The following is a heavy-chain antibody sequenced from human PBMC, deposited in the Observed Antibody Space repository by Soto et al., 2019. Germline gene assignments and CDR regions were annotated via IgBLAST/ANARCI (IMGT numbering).Heavy chain of an antibody. CDR2: IKQDGSEK. CDR3: ARVGDYYYYGMEV. V-gene: IGHV3-7*01. J-gene: IGHJ6*02. CDR1: GFTFSSYW. Sequence: GGSLRLSCAASGFTFSSYWMSWVRQAPGKGLEWVANIKQDGSEKYYVDSVKGRFTISRDNAKNSLYLQMNSLRAEDTAVYYCARVGDYYYYGMEVWGQGTTVTVSS.